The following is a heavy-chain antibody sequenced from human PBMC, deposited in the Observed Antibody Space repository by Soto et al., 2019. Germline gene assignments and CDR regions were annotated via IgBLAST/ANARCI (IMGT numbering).Heavy chain of an antibody. V-gene: IGHV4-4*07. CDR1: GGSFSSYF. CDR2: INTSGST. D-gene: IGHD2-21*02. Sequence: QVQLQESGPGLVKPSETLSLTCTVSGGSFSSYFWSWIRHPAGKGLEWIGRINTSGSTNYNPSLKSRVTMSVDTSKNQISLKLGSVTAADTALYYCARGIGGGDAGWFDPWGQGTLVTVSS. J-gene: IGHJ5*02. CDR3: ARGIGGGDAGWFDP.